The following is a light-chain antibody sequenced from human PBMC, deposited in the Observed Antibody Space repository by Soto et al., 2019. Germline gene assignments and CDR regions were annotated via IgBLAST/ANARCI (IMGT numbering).Light chain of an antibody. CDR3: QQYNNWPFS. Sequence: EIVTTQSPGTLSVSPGERATLSCRAGQGVTTNFAWYQQKSGQSPRLLIYDVSIRATGVTARFSGTGSETDFTLTITGLQSEDSAVYFCQQYNNWPFSFGQGTRLEI. J-gene: IGKJ5*01. CDR2: DVS. CDR1: QGVTTN. V-gene: IGKV3-15*01.